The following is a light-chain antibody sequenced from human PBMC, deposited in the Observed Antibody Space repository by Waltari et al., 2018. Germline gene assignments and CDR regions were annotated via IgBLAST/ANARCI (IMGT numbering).Light chain of an antibody. CDR3: QQRSNWPYT. V-gene: IGKV3-11*01. CDR2: DAS. CDR1: QTVRSY. J-gene: IGKJ2*01. Sequence: EIVLTQSPATLSLSPGVSATLSCRASQTVRSYLAWYQQRPGQTPRLLIVDASSRATGISAKFSGSGSGTDFTLTVSNLEPEDFAVYYCQQRSNWPYTFGQGTRVEIK.